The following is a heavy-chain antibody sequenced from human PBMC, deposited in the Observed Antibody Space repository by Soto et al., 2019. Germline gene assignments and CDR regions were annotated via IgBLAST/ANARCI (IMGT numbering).Heavy chain of an antibody. CDR1: GFPFSSYN. J-gene: IGHJ3*02. V-gene: IGHV3-48*02. Sequence: QPGGSLRLSCAASGFPFSSYNMNWVRQAPGKGLEWISYISSSSCTIYYGDSVKGRFTISRDNARNSLYLQMNSLRDEDTAVYYCARRMIVTGGEVFDIWGQGTTVTV. CDR3: ARRMIVTGGEVFDI. CDR2: ISSSSCTI. D-gene: IGHD3-22*01.